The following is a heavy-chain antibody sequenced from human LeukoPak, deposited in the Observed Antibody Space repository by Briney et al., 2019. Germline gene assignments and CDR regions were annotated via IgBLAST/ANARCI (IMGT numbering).Heavy chain of an antibody. CDR1: GGSFSGYY. Sequence: SETLSLTCAVYGGSFSGYYWSWIRQPPGKGLEWIGEINHSGSTNYNPSLKSRVTISVDTSKNQFSLKLSSVTAADTAVYYCARDRWELTEWGQGTLVTVSS. CDR2: INHSGST. J-gene: IGHJ4*02. V-gene: IGHV4-34*01. D-gene: IGHD1-26*01. CDR3: ARDRWELTE.